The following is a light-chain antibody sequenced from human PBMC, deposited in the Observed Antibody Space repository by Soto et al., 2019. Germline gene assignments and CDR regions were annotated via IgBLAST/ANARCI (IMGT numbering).Light chain of an antibody. CDR1: RSISDW. CDR2: DAS. Sequence: IQMTQSPSTLSAPVGDRVTITCRASRSISDWLAWYQQKPGKAPERLIFDASNLKSGVSSRFSGSGSGTEFTLTISRLQPDDVATYYCLQYSSHSWTFGQGTKVDIK. V-gene: IGKV1-5*01. J-gene: IGKJ1*01. CDR3: LQYSSHSWT.